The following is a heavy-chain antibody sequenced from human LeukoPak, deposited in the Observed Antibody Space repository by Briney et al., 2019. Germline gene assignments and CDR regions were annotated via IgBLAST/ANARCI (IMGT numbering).Heavy chain of an antibody. CDR3: AREGGGHPPYYYGMDV. D-gene: IGHD3-16*01. Sequence: GASVKVSCKASGYTFTGYYMHWVRQAPGQGLEWMGWINPNSGGTNYAQKFQGWVTMTRDTSISTAYMELSRLRSDDTAVYYCAREGGGHPPYYYGMDVWGQGTTVTVSS. J-gene: IGHJ6*02. CDR1: GYTFTGYY. V-gene: IGHV1-2*04. CDR2: INPNSGGT.